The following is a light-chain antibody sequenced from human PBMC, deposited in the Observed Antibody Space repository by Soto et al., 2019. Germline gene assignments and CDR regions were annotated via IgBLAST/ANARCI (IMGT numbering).Light chain of an antibody. CDR3: QQYNSYPT. CDR2: DAS. V-gene: IGKV1-5*01. CDR1: QTVTTW. Sequence: DIPMTQSPSTLSASVGDRVTITCRASQTVTTWLAWYQQKPGQAPNLLIHDASTLEPGVPSRFRGSGSGTVFTLTISNLQPDDFATYYCQQYNSYPTFGGGTKVDIK. J-gene: IGKJ4*01.